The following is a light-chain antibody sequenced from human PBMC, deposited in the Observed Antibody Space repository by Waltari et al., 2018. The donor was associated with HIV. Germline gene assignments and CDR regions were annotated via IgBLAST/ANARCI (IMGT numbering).Light chain of an antibody. CDR2: STN. Sequence: QTVVTQEPSFSVSPGGTVTLTCGLSSGSVPPPYYPSWYQQTPGQAPRTLIYSTNTRSSGVPDRFSGSILGNKAALTITGAQADDESDYYCVLYMGSGLRVFGGGTKLTVL. V-gene: IGLV8-61*01. J-gene: IGLJ3*02. CDR1: SGSVPPPYY. CDR3: VLYMGSGLRV.